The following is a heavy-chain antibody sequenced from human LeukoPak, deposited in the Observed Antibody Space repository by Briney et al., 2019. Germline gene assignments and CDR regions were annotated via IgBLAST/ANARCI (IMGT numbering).Heavy chain of an antibody. D-gene: IGHD3-10*01. J-gene: IGHJ4*02. CDR2: ISGSGGST. CDR1: GFTFSSYA. Sequence: GGSLRLSCAASGFTFSSYAMSWVRQAPGKGLEWVSAISGSGGSTYYADSVKGRFTISRDNSKNTLYLQMNSLRAEDTAVYYCAKEGLYYGSGSYYNEDYWGQGTLVTVSS. CDR3: AKEGLYYGSGSYYNEDY. V-gene: IGHV3-23*01.